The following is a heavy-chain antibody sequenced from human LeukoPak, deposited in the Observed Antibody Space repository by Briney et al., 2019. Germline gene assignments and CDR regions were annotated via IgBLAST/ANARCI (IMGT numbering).Heavy chain of an antibody. CDR2: IYYSGST. V-gene: IGHV4-59*01. Sequence: SETLSLTCTVSGGSISSYYWSWIRQPPGKGLEWIGYIYYSGSTNYNPSLKSRVTISVDTSKNQFSLKLSSVTAVDTAVYYCARDKGYDAFDIWGQGTMVTVSS. CDR1: GGSISSYY. CDR3: ARDKGYDAFDI. J-gene: IGHJ3*02. D-gene: IGHD5-12*01.